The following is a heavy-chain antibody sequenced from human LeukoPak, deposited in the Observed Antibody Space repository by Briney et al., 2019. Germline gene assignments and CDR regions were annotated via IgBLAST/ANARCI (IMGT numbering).Heavy chain of an antibody. CDR2: ISAYNGDT. J-gene: IGHJ4*02. CDR1: GYTFTSYS. V-gene: IGHV1-18*01. CDR3: GRVDMATTKDY. D-gene: IGHD5-24*01. Sequence: ASVKVSCRASGYTFTSYSITWVRQAPGQGLEWMGWISAYNGDTKYAQKLQGRVTMTTDTSTSTAYMELRSLRSDDTAVYYCGRVDMATTKDYWGQGTLVTVSS.